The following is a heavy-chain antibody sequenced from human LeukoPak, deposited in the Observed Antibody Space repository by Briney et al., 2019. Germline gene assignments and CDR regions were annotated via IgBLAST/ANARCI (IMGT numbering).Heavy chain of an antibody. J-gene: IGHJ6*02. CDR2: IYSGGST. V-gene: IGHV3-53*01. Sequence: GESLKISCAASGFTVSSNYMSWVRQAPGKGLEWVSVIYSGGSTYYADSVKGRFTISRHNSKNTLYLQMNSLRAEDTAVYYCARDRGYCSSTSCYAQYYYYGMDVWGQGTTVTVSS. CDR1: GFTVSSNY. D-gene: IGHD2-2*01. CDR3: ARDRGYCSSTSCYAQYYYYGMDV.